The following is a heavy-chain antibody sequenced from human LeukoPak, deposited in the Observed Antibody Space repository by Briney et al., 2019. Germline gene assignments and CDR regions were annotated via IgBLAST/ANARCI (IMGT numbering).Heavy chain of an antibody. J-gene: IGHJ6*03. CDR2: INTNTGNP. D-gene: IGHD2-2*01. Sequence: ASVKVSCKASGYTFTSYAMNWVRQAPGQGLEWMGWINTNTGNPTYAQGFTGRFVFSLDTSVSTAYLQISSLKAEDTAVYYCAIVVVPAAMLPLGAYYYYYMDVWGKGTTVTVSS. CDR3: AIVVVPAAMLPLGAYYYYYMDV. V-gene: IGHV7-4-1*02. CDR1: GYTFTSYA.